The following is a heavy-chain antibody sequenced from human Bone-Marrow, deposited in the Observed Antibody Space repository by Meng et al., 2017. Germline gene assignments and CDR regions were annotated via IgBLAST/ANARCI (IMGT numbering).Heavy chain of an antibody. D-gene: IGHD3-3*01. CDR2: INHSGST. V-gene: IGHV4-34*01. CDR3: ARGRVFRRTIFGVVIFDY. Sequence: QVPPHHGGDGRLKPARTLSLPSAVYRGYFSGYYWSWIRQPPGKGLEWIGEINHSGSTNYNPSLKSRVTISVDTSKNQFSLKLSSVTAADTAVYYCARGRVFRRTIFGVVIFDYWGQGTLVTVSS. J-gene: IGHJ4*02. CDR1: RGYFSGYY.